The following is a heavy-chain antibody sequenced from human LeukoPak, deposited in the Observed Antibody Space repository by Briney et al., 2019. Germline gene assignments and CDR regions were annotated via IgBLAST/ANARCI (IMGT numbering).Heavy chain of an antibody. CDR2: ITRSGEST. J-gene: IGHJ4*02. CDR1: GYTFSGYA. V-gene: IGHV3-23*01. CDR3: AKGFDGSGYYYYFDY. D-gene: IGHD3-22*01. Sequence: PGGSLRFSCAASGYTFSGYAMSWVRQAPGKGLGWVSSITRSGESTYYADSVKGRFTISRDSSKNMLSLQMNSLRAEDTAVYYCAKGFDGSGYYYYFDYWGQGTLVTVSS.